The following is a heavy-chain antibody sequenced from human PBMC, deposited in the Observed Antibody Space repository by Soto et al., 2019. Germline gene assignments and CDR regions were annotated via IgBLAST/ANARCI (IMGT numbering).Heavy chain of an antibody. J-gene: IGHJ4*02. D-gene: IGHD5-12*01. CDR3: ARHPNSCYDRGRNY. CDR2: MNRDGTEK. CDR1: GFTLGRYW. Sequence: EELLVESGGGLVQPVGSLRLPCAASGFTLGRYWLSWFRQTPGNGLGWVANMNRDGTEKYYVDSVAGRFTISGDNARNALYLQMNNLRVDDRGVYYCARHPNSCYDRGRNYWGQGTLVRGSS. V-gene: IGHV3-7*03.